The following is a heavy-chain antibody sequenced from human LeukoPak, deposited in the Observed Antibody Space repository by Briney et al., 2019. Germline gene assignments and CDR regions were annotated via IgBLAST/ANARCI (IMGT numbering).Heavy chain of an antibody. Sequence: GASVKVSCKASGGTFSNYAISWVRQAPGQGLEWMGGVIPIFGTANYAQKFQGRVTITADESTSTAYMELSSLRSEDTAVYYCARAPFGVVVITYYFDYWGQGTLVTVSS. J-gene: IGHJ4*02. CDR2: VIPIFGTA. CDR1: GGTFSNYA. D-gene: IGHD3-22*01. V-gene: IGHV1-69*13. CDR3: ARAPFGVVVITYYFDY.